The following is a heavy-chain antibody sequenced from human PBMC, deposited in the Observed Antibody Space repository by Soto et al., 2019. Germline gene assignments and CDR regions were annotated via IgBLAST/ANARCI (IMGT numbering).Heavy chain of an antibody. CDR3: ARPQYDILTGYPYCFDY. V-gene: IGHV5-51*01. J-gene: IGHJ4*02. CDR1: GYDFNNYW. Sequence: PGESLKISCKASGYDFNNYWIGWVRQLPGKGLEWMGIIYPGDSDTRYSAAFRGQVTISADKSISTAYLQWNSLKASDTAMYYCARPQYDILTGYPYCFDYWGQGTLVTVSS. CDR2: IYPGDSDT. D-gene: IGHD3-9*01.